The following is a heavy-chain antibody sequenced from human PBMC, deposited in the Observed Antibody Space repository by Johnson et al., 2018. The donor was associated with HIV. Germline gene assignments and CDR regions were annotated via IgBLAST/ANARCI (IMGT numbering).Heavy chain of an antibody. CDR3: AKDASYSSGWYYAFDI. CDR1: GFTLSSDW. V-gene: IGHV3-7*01. J-gene: IGHJ3*02. CDR2: IKHDGSEK. D-gene: IGHD6-19*01. Sequence: VQLVESGGGLVQPGGSLRLSCAASGFTLSSDWMSWVRQAPGKGLEWVANIKHDGSEKYYVDSVKGRFTISRDNAKNSLYLQMNSLRAEDTAVYYCAKDASYSSGWYYAFDIWGQGTMVTVSS.